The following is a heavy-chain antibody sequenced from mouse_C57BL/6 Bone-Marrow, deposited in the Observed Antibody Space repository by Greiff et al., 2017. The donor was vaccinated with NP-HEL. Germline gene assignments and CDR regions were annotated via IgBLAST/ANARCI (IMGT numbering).Heavy chain of an antibody. J-gene: IGHJ2*01. CDR3: AMRGGMYGYDVGFDY. CDR1: GYTFTSYW. D-gene: IGHD2-2*01. Sequence: VRLQQPGAELVKPGASVKVSCKASGYTFTSYWMHWVKQRPGQGLEWIGRIHPSDSDTNYNQKFKGKATLTVDKSSSTAYMQLSSLTSEDSAVYYCAMRGGMYGYDVGFDYWGQGTTLTVSS. V-gene: IGHV1-74*01. CDR2: IHPSDSDT.